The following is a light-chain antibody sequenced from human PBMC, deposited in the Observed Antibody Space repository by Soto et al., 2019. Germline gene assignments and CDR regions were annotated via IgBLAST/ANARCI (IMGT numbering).Light chain of an antibody. CDR3: QSYDSSLSGYV. V-gene: IGLV1-40*01. J-gene: IGLJ1*01. CDR1: SSNIGAGYD. Sequence: QSVLTQPPSVSGAPGQRVTISCTGSSSNIGAGYDVHWYQQLPGTAPKLPIPGNSNRPSGVPDRFSGSKSGTSASLASTGLQAEDEADYYCQSYDSSLSGYVFGTGTKLTVL. CDR2: GNS.